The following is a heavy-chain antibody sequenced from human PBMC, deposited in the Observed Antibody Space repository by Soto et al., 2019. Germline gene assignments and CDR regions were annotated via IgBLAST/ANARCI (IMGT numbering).Heavy chain of an antibody. J-gene: IGHJ4*02. Sequence: QVQLVESGGGLVKPGGSLRLSCVASGFTFNDYYMSWIRQAPGKGLEWVSYISSSSGYTNYADSVKGRFTISRDNARNSLYLQMSSLRAAETAVYNCARGGTTVTDFWGQGTLVTVSS. D-gene: IGHD4-17*01. CDR3: ARGGTTVTDF. V-gene: IGHV3-11*06. CDR2: ISSSSGYT. CDR1: GFTFNDYY.